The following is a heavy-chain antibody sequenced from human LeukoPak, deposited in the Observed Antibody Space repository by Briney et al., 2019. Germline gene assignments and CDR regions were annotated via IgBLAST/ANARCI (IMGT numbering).Heavy chain of an antibody. V-gene: IGHV3-30*02. Sequence: PGGCLRLSCAAAGFSFSVYEIHWVRQAPGKGLEWVSFIRYDGSNKYYADSVKGRFTISRDNSKNTLYLQMNSLRAEDTAVYYCAKKATVTPYYYYYMDVWGKGTTVTVSS. D-gene: IGHD4-11*01. CDR3: AKKATVTPYYYYYMDV. CDR1: GFSFSVYE. J-gene: IGHJ6*03. CDR2: IRYDGSNK.